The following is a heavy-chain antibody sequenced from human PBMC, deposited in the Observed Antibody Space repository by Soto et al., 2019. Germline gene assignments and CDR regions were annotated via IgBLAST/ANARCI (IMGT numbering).Heavy chain of an antibody. CDR1: GFTFTNYP. Sequence: GGSLRLSCAASGFTFTNYPMHWVRQAPGRGLEYLSSISSNGDNTFYAESVKGRFTISRDNSKNMLYLQMGSLKPEDLAVYYCARERPQFPYYSDSWGQGTLVTVSS. CDR3: ARERPQFPYYSDS. J-gene: IGHJ4*02. D-gene: IGHD2-21*01. V-gene: IGHV3-64*02. CDR2: ISSNGDNT.